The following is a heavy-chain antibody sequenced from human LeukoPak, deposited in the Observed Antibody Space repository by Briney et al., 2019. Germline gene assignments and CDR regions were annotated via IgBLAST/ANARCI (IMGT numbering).Heavy chain of an antibody. CDR3: ARAGTMIVVGLFDP. J-gene: IGHJ5*02. Sequence: PSETLSLTCTVSGGSISSNSYYWSWIRQPPGKGLEWIGYIYYSGSTNYNPSLKSRVTISVDTSKNQFSLKLSSVTAADTAVYYCARAGTMIVVGLFDPWGQGTLVTVSS. V-gene: IGHV4-61*01. CDR2: IYYSGST. D-gene: IGHD3-22*01. CDR1: GGSISSNSYY.